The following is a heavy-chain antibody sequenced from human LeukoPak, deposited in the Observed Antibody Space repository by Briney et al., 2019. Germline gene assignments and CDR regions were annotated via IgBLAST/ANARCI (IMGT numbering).Heavy chain of an antibody. Sequence: SETLSLTCTVSSGSISSYYWSWIRQPPGRGLEWIGYIYYSGSTTYNPSLKSRVTISVDMSKNQFSLKLSSVTAADTAVYYCARTPGGLSGYFDYWGQGTLVTVSS. J-gene: IGHJ4*02. CDR3: ARTPGGLSGYFDY. V-gene: IGHV4-59*01. CDR1: SGSISSYY. CDR2: IYYSGST. D-gene: IGHD2/OR15-2a*01.